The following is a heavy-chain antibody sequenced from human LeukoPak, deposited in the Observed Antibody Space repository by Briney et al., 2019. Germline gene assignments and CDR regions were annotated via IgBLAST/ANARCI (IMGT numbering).Heavy chain of an antibody. CDR3: ARIDGNMLTAFDI. CDR1: GFTVSSNY. CDR2: IYSGGFT. Sequence: HPGGSLRLSCAASGFTVSSNYMSWVRQAPGKGLEWVSVIYSGGFTNYADSEKGRFTISRDNSKNTLYLQMNSLRAEDTAVYYCARIDGNMLTAFDIWGQGTMVSVSS. D-gene: IGHD3-9*01. V-gene: IGHV3-53*01. J-gene: IGHJ3*02.